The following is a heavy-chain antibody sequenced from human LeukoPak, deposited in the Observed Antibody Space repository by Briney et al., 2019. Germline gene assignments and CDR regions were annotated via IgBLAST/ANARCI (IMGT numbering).Heavy chain of an antibody. CDR3: ARQFWGGASYRFDY. CDR1: GGSISSSPRY. D-gene: IGHD1-26*01. Sequence: SETLSLTCTVSGGSISSSPRYWGWIRQPPGKGLEWIGSIYYSGSSYYIPSLKCRVIVSVDTSKNQFSLRLSSLTVADTAVYYCARQFWGGASYRFDYWGQGALVTVSS. V-gene: IGHV4-39*01. J-gene: IGHJ4*02. CDR2: IYYSGSS.